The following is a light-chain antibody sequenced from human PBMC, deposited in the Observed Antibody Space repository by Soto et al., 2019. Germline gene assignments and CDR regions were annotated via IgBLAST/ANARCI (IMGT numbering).Light chain of an antibody. CDR2: AAS. Sequence: DIQLTQSPSFLSASVGDRVTITCRASQGLSSDLAWYQQKPGKAPKLLIYAASTLQSGVPSRFSGSGSGTEFTLTISSLQSEDFAVYYCQQYNNWPPYTFGQGTKLEIK. J-gene: IGKJ2*01. CDR3: QQYNNWPPYT. CDR1: QGLSSD. V-gene: IGKV1-9*01.